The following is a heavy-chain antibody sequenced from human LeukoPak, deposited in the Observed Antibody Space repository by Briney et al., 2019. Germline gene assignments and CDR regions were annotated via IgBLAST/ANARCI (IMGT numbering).Heavy chain of an antibody. Sequence: SETLSHTCTVSGGSISSSSYYWGWIRQPPGKGLEWIGSIYYSGSTYYNPSLKSRVTISVDTSKNQFSLKLSSVTAADTAVYYCARVVSDFWSGYNWFDPWGQGTLVTVSS. CDR3: ARVVSDFWSGYNWFDP. CDR1: GGSISSSSYY. D-gene: IGHD3-3*01. V-gene: IGHV4-39*07. CDR2: IYYSGST. J-gene: IGHJ5*02.